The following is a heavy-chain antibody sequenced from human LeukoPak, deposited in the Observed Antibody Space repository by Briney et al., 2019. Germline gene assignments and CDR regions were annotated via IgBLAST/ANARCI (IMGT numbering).Heavy chain of an antibody. CDR1: GGTFSSYA. V-gene: IGHV1-69*13. J-gene: IGHJ5*02. Sequence: SVKVSCKASGGTFSSYAISWVRQAPGQGLEWMGGIIPIFGTANYAQKFQGRVTITADESTSTAYMELSSLRSEDTAVYYCARCGYYDSSGYYFWFDPWGQGTLVTVSS. CDR3: ARCGYYDSSGYYFWFDP. CDR2: IIPIFGTA. D-gene: IGHD3-22*01.